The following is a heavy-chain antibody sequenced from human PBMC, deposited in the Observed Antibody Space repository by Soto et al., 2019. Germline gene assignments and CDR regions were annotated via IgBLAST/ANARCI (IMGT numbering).Heavy chain of an antibody. Sequence: QVQLVQSGAEVKKPGASVKVSCKASGYTFTNYGISWVRQAPGQGLEWMGWISGYKGNTNHAQKFQGRFSMTTDTSTSTADMELRSLRSDDTALYYSARFDYLGWYFDLWGRGTLVTVSS. V-gene: IGHV1-18*01. CDR3: ARFDYLGWYFDL. CDR1: GYTFTNYG. D-gene: IGHD3-9*01. J-gene: IGHJ2*01. CDR2: ISGYKGNT.